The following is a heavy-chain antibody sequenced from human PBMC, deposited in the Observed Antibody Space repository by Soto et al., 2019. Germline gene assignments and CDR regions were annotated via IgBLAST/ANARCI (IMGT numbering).Heavy chain of an antibody. CDR2: IYYSGST. V-gene: IGHV4-39*01. Sequence: SETLSLTCTVSGGSISSSSYYWGWIRQPPGKGLEWFGSIYYSGSTYYNPSLKSRVTISVDTSKNQFSLKLSSVTAADTAVYYCARRVVRLYYFDYWGQGTLVTVSS. CDR1: GGSISSSSYY. CDR3: ARRVVRLYYFDY. J-gene: IGHJ4*02.